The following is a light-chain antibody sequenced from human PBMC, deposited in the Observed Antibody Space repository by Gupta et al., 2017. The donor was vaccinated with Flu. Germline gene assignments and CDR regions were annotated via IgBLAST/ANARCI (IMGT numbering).Light chain of an antibody. V-gene: IGKV1-33*01. CDR1: QDINNY. J-gene: IGKJ4*01. Sequence: GDRVTITCQASQDINNYLNWYQHKPGKAPELLIYGASYLETGVPSRFSGSGSGEDFTFTISSLQPEDIATYYCQQYDSLPLAFGGGTRVEIK. CDR2: GAS. CDR3: QQYDSLPLA.